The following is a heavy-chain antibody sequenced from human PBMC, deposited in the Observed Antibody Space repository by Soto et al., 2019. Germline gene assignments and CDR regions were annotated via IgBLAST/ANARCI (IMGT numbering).Heavy chain of an antibody. V-gene: IGHV4-39*01. D-gene: IGHD3-22*01. Sequence: RSLTCSVSGGSTSSADYYWALTRQPPGKGLEWIGTIYYSGSTYSNPSLKSRVAMSIDTSNNQFTLEMRSVTAADTAVYYCASTRYYDISGAMDVWGQGATVTVSS. CDR1: GGSTSSADYY. CDR3: ASTRYYDISGAMDV. CDR2: IYYSGST. J-gene: IGHJ6*02.